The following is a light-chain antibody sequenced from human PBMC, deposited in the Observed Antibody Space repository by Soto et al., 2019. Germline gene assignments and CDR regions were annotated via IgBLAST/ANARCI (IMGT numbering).Light chain of an antibody. CDR3: QQTSTLPVT. CDR2: AAS. J-gene: IGKJ5*01. V-gene: IGKV1-12*01. Sequence: DIQMTQSPSSVSAYVGDRVTITCRASQGISTWLGWYQQRPGKAPKLLISAASSLQSGVPSRFSGSGSGTDFTLTITSLQPEDFTTYYCQQTSTLPVTFGQGTRLEIK. CDR1: QGISTW.